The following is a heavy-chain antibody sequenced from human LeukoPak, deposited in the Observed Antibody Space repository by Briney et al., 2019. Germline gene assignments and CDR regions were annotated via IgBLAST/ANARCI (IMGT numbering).Heavy chain of an antibody. CDR3: VRDRGISFYFDY. CDR1: GFTFSDYY. V-gene: IGHV3-11*04. CDR2: ISSSGSTI. Sequence: PGGSLRLSCAASGFTFSDYYMSWIRQAPGKGLEWVSYISSSGSTIYYADSVKGRFTVSRDNAKNSLDLQMNSLRSEDTAVYYCVRDRGISFYFDYWGQGTLVTVSS. J-gene: IGHJ4*02. D-gene: IGHD3-16*02.